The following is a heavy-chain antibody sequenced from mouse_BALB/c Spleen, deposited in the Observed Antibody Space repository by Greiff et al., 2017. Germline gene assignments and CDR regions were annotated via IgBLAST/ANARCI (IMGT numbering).Heavy chain of an antibody. CDR3: AIITTVVAFDY. J-gene: IGHJ2*01. D-gene: IGHD1-1*01. CDR2: ISYSGST. CDR1: GYSITSDYA. V-gene: IGHV3-2*02. Sequence: EVQLQESGPGLVKPSQSLSLTCTVTGYSITSDYAWNWIRQFPGNKLEWMGYISYSGSTSYNPSLKSRISITRDTSKNQFFLQLNSVTTEDTATYYCAIITTVVAFDYWGQGTTLTVSS.